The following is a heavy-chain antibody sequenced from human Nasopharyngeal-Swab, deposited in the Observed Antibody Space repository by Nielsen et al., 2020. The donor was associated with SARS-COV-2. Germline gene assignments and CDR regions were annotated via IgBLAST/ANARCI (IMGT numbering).Heavy chain of an antibody. CDR2: ITSSYDQK. Sequence: GRQAPGKGLEWVASITSSYDQKYYGDSVKGRFTISRDNARNSLYLEMNSLRVEDTAIYYCASEVVGFYFYTNVWGKGTTVTVSS. V-gene: IGHV3-21*01. CDR3: ASEVVGFYFYTNV. J-gene: IGHJ6*03. D-gene: IGHD1-26*01.